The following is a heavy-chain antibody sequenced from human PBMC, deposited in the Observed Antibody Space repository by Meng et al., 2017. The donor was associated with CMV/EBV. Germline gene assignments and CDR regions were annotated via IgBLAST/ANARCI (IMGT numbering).Heavy chain of an antibody. V-gene: IGHV3-48*04. CDR2: ISSSSSTI. CDR1: GFTFSSYS. D-gene: IGHD2-2*01. CDR3: ARVSLRVVPAASYYYYGMDV. J-gene: IGHJ6*02. Sequence: GGSLRLSCAASGFTFSSYSMNWVRQAPGKGLEWVSYISSSSSTIYYADSVKGRFTISRDNAKNSLYLQMNSLRAEDTAVYYCARVSLRVVPAASYYYYGMDVWGQGTTVTVSS.